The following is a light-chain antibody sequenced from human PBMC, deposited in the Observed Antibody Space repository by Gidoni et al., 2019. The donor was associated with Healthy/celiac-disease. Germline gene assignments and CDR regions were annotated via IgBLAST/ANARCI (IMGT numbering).Light chain of an antibody. V-gene: IGKV1-39*01. Sequence: DIQMTQSPSSLSASVGDRVTITCRASQSIISYLHWYQQKPGKAPKLLIYAASSLQSGVPSRFSGSGSVTDFTLTISSLQPEDFATYYCQQCYSTPRTFGQGTKLEIK. J-gene: IGKJ2*01. CDR3: QQCYSTPRT. CDR1: QSIISY. CDR2: AAS.